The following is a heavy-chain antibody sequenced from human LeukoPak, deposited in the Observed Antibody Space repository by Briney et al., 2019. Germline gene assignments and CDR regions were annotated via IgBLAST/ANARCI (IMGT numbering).Heavy chain of an antibody. D-gene: IGHD3-22*01. V-gene: IGHV3-23*01. J-gene: IGHJ4*02. CDR1: GFTFSSYA. Sequence: GGSLRLPCAASGFTFSSYAMSWVRQAPGKGLEWVSGISGSGGRKYHADSVKGRFTISRDNSKNTLYLQMNSLRAEDTAVYYCAKGDSSGYSYYFDYWGQGTLVTVSS. CDR3: AKGDSSGYSYYFDY. CDR2: ISGSGGRK.